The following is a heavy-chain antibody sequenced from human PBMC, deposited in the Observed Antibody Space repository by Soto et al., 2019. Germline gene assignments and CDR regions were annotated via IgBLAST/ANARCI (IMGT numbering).Heavy chain of an antibody. D-gene: IGHD2-2*01. CDR2: VDPSDSDT. CDR1: GYSFTSYW. CDR3: ARLPPHCSSTSCQFDY. V-gene: IGHV5-10-1*03. J-gene: IGHJ4*02. Sequence: EVQLVQSGAEVKKPGESLRISCKGSGYSFTSYWISWVRQMPGKGLEWVGRVDPSDSDTNYSPSFQGHVTISSDKSISTAYRQWSSLKASDTAMYYCARLPPHCSSTSCQFDYWGQGTLVTVSS.